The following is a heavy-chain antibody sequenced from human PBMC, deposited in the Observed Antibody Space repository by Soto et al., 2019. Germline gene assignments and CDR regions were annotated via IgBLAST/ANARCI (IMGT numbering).Heavy chain of an antibody. CDR3: AREGFHYSDSKEDYFDY. D-gene: IGHD3-22*01. Sequence: QVQLVQSGAEVKKPGSSVKVSCKASGGTFSSYTISWVRQAPGQGLEWMGRIIPILGIANYAQKFQGRVTITADKSPSTAYMERSSLRSEDTAVYYCAREGFHYSDSKEDYFDYWGQGTLVTVSS. CDR2: IIPILGIA. CDR1: GGTFSSYT. J-gene: IGHJ4*02. V-gene: IGHV1-69*08.